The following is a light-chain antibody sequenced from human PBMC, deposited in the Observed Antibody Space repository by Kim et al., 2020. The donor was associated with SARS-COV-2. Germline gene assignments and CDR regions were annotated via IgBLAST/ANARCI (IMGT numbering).Light chain of an antibody. CDR2: AAS. Sequence: DIQMTQSPSSLSASVGDRVTITCRASQSLSSYLNWYQQKPGKAPKLLIYAASSLQSGVPSRFSGSGSGTDFTLTISSLQPEDFATYYWQQSYSTPPTFCQGTKVDIK. CDR3: QQSYSTPPT. J-gene: IGKJ1*01. V-gene: IGKV1-39*01. CDR1: QSLSSY.